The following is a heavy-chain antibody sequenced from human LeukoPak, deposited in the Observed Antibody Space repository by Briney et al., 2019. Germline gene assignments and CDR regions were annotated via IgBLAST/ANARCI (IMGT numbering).Heavy chain of an antibody. CDR2: ISGSGGST. CDR3: AKDPPVATIFGVDPGY. J-gene: IGHJ4*02. Sequence: GGSLRLSCAASGFTVSGNYMTWVRQAPGKGLEWVSAISGSGGSTYYADSVKGRFTISRDNSKNTLYLQMNSLRAEDTAVYYCAKDPPVATIFGVDPGYWGQGTLVTVSS. D-gene: IGHD3-3*01. V-gene: IGHV3-23*01. CDR1: GFTVSGNY.